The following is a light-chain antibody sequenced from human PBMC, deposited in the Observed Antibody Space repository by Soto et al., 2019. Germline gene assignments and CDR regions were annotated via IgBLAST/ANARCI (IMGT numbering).Light chain of an antibody. Sequence: EIVLTQSPATLSLSPGERATLSCRASQNVSIYLSWYQHKPGQAPRLLIYDASNRATGIPARFSGSGSGTDFTLTISSLEPEDFAVYYCQQRTKWPRTFGQGTKVEIK. CDR3: QQRTKWPRT. V-gene: IGKV3-11*01. CDR1: QNVSIY. J-gene: IGKJ1*01. CDR2: DAS.